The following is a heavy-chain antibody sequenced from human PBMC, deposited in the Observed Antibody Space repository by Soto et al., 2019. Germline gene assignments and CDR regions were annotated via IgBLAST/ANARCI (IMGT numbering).Heavy chain of an antibody. CDR3: AKERDTRSSSCFDS. D-gene: IGHD5-18*01. CDR2: ISHDGTVK. J-gene: IGHJ4*02. CDR1: RFTFSNYG. V-gene: IGHV3-30*18. Sequence: GGSLRLSCGASRFTFSNYGMQWFRQAPGKGLEWVAVISHDGTVKYYADSVKGRFTISRDNFQNTLDLQMDSLRAEDTAVYYCAKERDTRSSSCFDSWGQGTLVTVSS.